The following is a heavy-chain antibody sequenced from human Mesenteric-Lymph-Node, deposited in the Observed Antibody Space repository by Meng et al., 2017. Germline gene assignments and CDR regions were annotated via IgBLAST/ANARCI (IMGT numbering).Heavy chain of an antibody. D-gene: IGHD3-10*01. CDR1: GYTFTSYY. Sequence: ASVKVSCKASGYTFTSYYMHWVRQAPGQGLEWMGIINPSGGSTSYAQKFQGRVTMTRGTSTSTVYMELSSLRSEDTAVYYCAREHGSGSYYYGMDVWGQGTTVTVSS. CDR2: INPSGGST. V-gene: IGHV1-46*01. CDR3: AREHGSGSYYYGMDV. J-gene: IGHJ6*02.